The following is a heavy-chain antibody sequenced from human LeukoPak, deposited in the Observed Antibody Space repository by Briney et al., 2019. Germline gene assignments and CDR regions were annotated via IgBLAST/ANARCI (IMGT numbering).Heavy chain of an antibody. D-gene: IGHD2-2*01. V-gene: IGHV3-21*01. CDR3: VVVCSSTSCYAGLDY. J-gene: IGHJ4*02. CDR2: ISSSSSSYI. Sequence: PGGSLRLSCAASGFTFSSYGMNWVRQAPGKGLEWVSSISSSSSSYIYYADSVKGRFTISRDNAKNSLYLQMNSLRAEDTAVYYCVVVCSSTSCYAGLDYWGQGTLVTVSS. CDR1: GFTFSSYG.